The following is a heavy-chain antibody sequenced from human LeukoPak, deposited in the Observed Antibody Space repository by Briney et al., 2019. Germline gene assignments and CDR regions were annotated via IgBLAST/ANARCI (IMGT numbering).Heavy chain of an antibody. D-gene: IGHD3-10*01. CDR1: GYTFTSYG. CDR2: ISAYNGNT. CDR3: AREPGFGVYYHSYGMDV. V-gene: IGHV1-18*01. Sequence: GASVKVSCKPSGYTFTSYGISWVRQAPGQGLECMGWISAYNGNTNYAQKLQGRVTMTTDTSTSTAYMELRSLRSDDWAVYYCAREPGFGVYYHSYGMDVWGQGTTVTVSS. J-gene: IGHJ6*02.